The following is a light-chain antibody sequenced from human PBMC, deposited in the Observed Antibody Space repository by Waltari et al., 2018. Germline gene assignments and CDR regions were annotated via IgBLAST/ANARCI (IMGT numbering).Light chain of an antibody. V-gene: IGLV6-57*02. Sequence: KFMLTQPHSVSESPGRTVPISCTGSSGSIASNYVQWYRLRPGSAPTTVIYEDNQRPSGIPDRFSGSIDSSSNSASLTISGLETEDEADYYCQSHYGSDVVFGGGTKLTVL. CDR3: QSHYGSDVV. J-gene: IGLJ3*02. CDR2: EDN. CDR1: SGSIASNY.